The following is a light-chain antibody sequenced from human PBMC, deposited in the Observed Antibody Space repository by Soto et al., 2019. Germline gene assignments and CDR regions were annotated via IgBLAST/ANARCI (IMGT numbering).Light chain of an antibody. V-gene: IGKV4-1*01. CDR3: QQYYSTLTWT. CDR2: WAS. Sequence: DIVMTQSPDSLAVPLGERATINCKSSQSVLYSSNNKNYLAWYQQKPGQPPKLLIYWASTRESGVPDRFSGSGSGTDFTLTISSLQAEDVAVYYCQQYYSTLTWTFGQGTKVDIK. CDR1: QSVLYSSNNKNY. J-gene: IGKJ1*01.